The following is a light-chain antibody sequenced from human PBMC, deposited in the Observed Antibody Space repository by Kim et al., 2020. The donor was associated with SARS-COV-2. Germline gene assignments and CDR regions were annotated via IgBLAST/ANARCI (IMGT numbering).Light chain of an antibody. CDR1: QSVLRSSNGQSD. CDR3: QQYNSSPDN. Sequence: RATINCRASQSVLRSSNGQSDIDWYQQKPGQPPKLLIYAASTRECGVPDRFSGSGSGTDFTLTISSLQAEDVAVYYCQQYNSSPDNFGQGTKLEI. J-gene: IGKJ2*01. V-gene: IGKV4-1*01. CDR2: AAS.